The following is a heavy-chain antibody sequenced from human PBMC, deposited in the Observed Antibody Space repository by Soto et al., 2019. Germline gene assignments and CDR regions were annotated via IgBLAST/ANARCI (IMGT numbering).Heavy chain of an antibody. CDR3: AREGGAAPGARREWYLDL. D-gene: IGHD6-25*01. V-gene: IGHV1-2*02. CDR1: GYPLTDFY. Sequence: QVQHVQSGAEVKKPGASVTVSCKTSGYPLTDFYIHWVRQAPGQGLEWMAWINPHTGDTNTALKFQGRVPMTRDTSINTAFMELTRLSSDDTAVYDCAREGGAAPGARREWYLDLWGRGTLVSVSS. J-gene: IGHJ2*01. CDR2: INPHTGDT.